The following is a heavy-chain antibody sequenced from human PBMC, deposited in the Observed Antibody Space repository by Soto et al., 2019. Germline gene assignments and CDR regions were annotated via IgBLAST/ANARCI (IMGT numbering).Heavy chain of an antibody. CDR2: ISYEGSHT. Sequence: QVQLVESGGGVVQPGRSLRLSCAASGFIFSSYGMHWVRQAPGKGLEWVAVISYEGSHTYYADSVKGRFTITRDNYKNTLYPQMNSLRPEDTAVYYCAKEVHCGGGSCSWSEGFDYWGQGTLLTVSS. CDR1: GFIFSSYG. D-gene: IGHD2-15*01. V-gene: IGHV3-30*18. CDR3: AKEVHCGGGSCSWSEGFDY. J-gene: IGHJ4*02.